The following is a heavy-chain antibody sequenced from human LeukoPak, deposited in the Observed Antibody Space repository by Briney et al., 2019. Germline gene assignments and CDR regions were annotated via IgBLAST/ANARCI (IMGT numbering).Heavy chain of an antibody. CDR3: ARGHKNINYDSSGYYSSFFDY. CDR2: IYYSGST. V-gene: IGHV4-31*03. CDR1: GGSISSGGYY. D-gene: IGHD3-22*01. Sequence: HSQTLSLTCTVSGGSISSGGYYWSWIRQHPGKGLEWIGYIYYSGSTNYNPSLKSRVTISVDTSKNQFPLKLSSVTAADTAVYYCARGHKNINYDSSGYYSSFFDYWGQGTLVTVSS. J-gene: IGHJ4*02.